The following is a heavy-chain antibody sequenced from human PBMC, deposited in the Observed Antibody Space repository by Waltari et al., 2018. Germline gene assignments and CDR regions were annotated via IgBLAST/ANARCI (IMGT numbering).Heavy chain of an antibody. CDR1: GSGFTLGGYE. J-gene: IGHJ4*02. CDR2: ITHGGTTT. CDR3: ARSLSGYFGGREY. D-gene: IGHD5-12*01. V-gene: IGHV3-48*03. Sequence: EVQLVESGGGLVQPGGSLRLACVASGSGFTLGGYEMGWVRQAPGKGLEWLSYITHGGTTTYYADSVKGRFTISRDNGKNSLYLQMNSLTAEDTAVYYCARSLSGYFGGREYWGQGTLVTVSS.